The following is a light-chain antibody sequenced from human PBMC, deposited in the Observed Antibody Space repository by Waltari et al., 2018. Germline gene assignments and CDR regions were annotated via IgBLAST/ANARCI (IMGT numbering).Light chain of an antibody. V-gene: IGKV1-5*03. CDR3: QRYNSYPIT. J-gene: IGKJ3*01. Sequence: IQLTQSPSTLSASVGDRVTITCRASQSIGSWFAWYQQKPGKAPTLLIYEATSLESGVPSRFSGSGSGTEFTLTISSLQPDDFATYYCQRYNSYPITFGPGTKVDI. CDR1: QSIGSW. CDR2: EAT.